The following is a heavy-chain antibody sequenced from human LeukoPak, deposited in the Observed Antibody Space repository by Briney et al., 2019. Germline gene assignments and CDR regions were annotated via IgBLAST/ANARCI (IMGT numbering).Heavy chain of an antibody. V-gene: IGHV3-21*01. D-gene: IGHD5-18*01. CDR3: ASERGYSYALDY. Sequence: GSLRLSCAASGFTFRSYSMNWVRQAPGKGLEWVSSISSSSSYIYYADSVKGRFTISKDNAKNSLYLQMNSLRAEDTAVYYCASERGYSYALDYWGQGTLVTVSS. CDR2: ISSSSSYI. J-gene: IGHJ4*02. CDR1: GFTFRSYS.